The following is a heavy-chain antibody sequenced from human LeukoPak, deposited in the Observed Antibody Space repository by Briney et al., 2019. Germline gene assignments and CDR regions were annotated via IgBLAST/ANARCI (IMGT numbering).Heavy chain of an antibody. CDR3: ARSGVVPSYFDY. CDR2: INHSGST. D-gene: IGHD3-3*01. Sequence: SETLSLTCAVYGGSFSGYYWSWIRQPPGKGLEWIGEINHSGSTNYNPSLKSRVTISVDTSKNQFSLKLSSVTAADTAVYYCARSGVVPSYFDYWGQGTLVTVSS. CDR1: GGSFSGYY. J-gene: IGHJ4*02. V-gene: IGHV4-34*01.